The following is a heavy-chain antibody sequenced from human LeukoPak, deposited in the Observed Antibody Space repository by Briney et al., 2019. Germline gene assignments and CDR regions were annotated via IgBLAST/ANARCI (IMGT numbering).Heavy chain of an antibody. J-gene: IGHJ4*02. CDR3: ASDGGDLPRGFDY. CDR1: GYSISSSNW. D-gene: IGHD2-21*02. Sequence: PSETLSLTCGVSGYSISSSNWWGWIRQPPGKGLEWIGYIHYSGSAYYNPSLKSRVTMSVDTSKNQFSLKLSSVTAADTAVYYCASDGGDLPRGFDYWGQGTLVTVSS. CDR2: IHYSGSA. V-gene: IGHV4-28*03.